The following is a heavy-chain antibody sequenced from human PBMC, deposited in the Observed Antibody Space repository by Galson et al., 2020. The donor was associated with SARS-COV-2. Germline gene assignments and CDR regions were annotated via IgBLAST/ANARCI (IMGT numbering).Heavy chain of an antibody. CDR1: GGSISSNY. CDR2: IYYGRST. J-gene: IGHJ4*02. CDR3: ARTTPGFYREIDY. Sequence: SETLSLTCTISGGSISSNYWSWIRQPPGKGLEWNGYIYYGRSTRYNPSLKSRVTISVNTSKNQCSLSLTSVTAADTAMYYCARTTPGFYREIDYWGQGTLVTVSS. V-gene: IGHV4-59*01. D-gene: IGHD1-26*01.